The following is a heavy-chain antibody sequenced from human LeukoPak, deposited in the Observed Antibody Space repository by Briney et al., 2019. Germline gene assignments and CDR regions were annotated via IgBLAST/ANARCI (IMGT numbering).Heavy chain of an antibody. V-gene: IGHV4-4*07. D-gene: IGHD4-17*01. J-gene: IGHJ4*02. CDR1: GGSISIYY. CDR3: ARGPTTVTRAVDY. CDR2: IYTSGST. Sequence: SETLSLTCTVSGGSISIYYWSWIRQPAGKGLEWIGRIYTSGSTNYNPSLKSRVTMSVDTSKNQFSLKLSSVTAADTAVYYCARGPTTVTRAVDYWGQGTLVTVSS.